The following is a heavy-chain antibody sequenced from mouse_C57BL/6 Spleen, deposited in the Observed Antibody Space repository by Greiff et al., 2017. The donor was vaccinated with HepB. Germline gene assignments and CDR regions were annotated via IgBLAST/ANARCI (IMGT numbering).Heavy chain of an antibody. J-gene: IGHJ1*03. CDR2: IYPRDGST. D-gene: IGHD1-1*01. CDR1: GYTFTDHT. V-gene: IGHV1-78*01. CDR3: ARETTVVARNFDV. Sequence: VKLVESDAELVKPGASVKISCKVSGYTFTDHTIHWMKQRPEQGLEWIGYIYPRDGSTKYNEKFKGKATLTADKSSSTAYMQLNSLTSEDSAVYFCARETTVVARNFDVWGTGTTVTVSS.